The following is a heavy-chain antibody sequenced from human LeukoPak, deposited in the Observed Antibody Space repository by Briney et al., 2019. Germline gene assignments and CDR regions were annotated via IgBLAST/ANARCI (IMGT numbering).Heavy chain of an antibody. CDR3: ARQYDYIWGSFY. CDR2: IYFSGST. CDR1: GGSIYSSSYY. Sequence: PSETLSLTCTVSGGSIYSSSYYWGRIRQPPGKGLEWIGSIYFSGSTYYNPSLRSRVTISVDTSKNQFSLKLSSGTAADTAVYFCARQYDYIWGSFYWGQGTLVTVSS. D-gene: IGHD3-16*01. J-gene: IGHJ4*02. V-gene: IGHV4-39*01.